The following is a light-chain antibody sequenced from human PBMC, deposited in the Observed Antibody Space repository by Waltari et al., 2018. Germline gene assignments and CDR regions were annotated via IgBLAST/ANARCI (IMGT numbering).Light chain of an antibody. J-gene: IGLJ3*02. V-gene: IGLV4-69*01. CDR1: SGLSSNV. CDR3: QTGGHGTWV. Sequence: QLVLTQSPSASASLGASVKLTCNLSSGLSSNVIAWLQQQPEKGPRYLMKVTSDGSHSKGDEIPDRFSGSSSGAERFLTISSLQSEDEADYYCQTGGHGTWVFGGGTKLTVL. CDR2: VTSDGSH.